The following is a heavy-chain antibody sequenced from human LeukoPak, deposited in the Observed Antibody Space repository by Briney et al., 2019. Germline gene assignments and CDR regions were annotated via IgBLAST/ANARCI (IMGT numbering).Heavy chain of an antibody. V-gene: IGHV4-34*01. CDR3: ARAHTLPPYSYEDY. D-gene: IGHD5-18*01. Sequence: SETLSLTCAVYGGSFSGYYWSWIRHPPGKGLEWIGETNHSGSTNYNPSLKSRVTISVDTSKNQFSLKLSSVTAADMAVYYCARAHTLPPYSYEDYWGQGTLVTVCS. CDR1: GGSFSGYY. J-gene: IGHJ4*02. CDR2: TNHSGST.